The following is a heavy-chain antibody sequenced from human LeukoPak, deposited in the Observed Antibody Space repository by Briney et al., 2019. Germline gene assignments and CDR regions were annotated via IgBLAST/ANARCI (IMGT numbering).Heavy chain of an antibody. Sequence: GGSLRLSCAASGFTFTSYGMHWVRQTPGKGLEWVAFIRYDGSNQYYADSAMGRFTISRDNSKNTLYLQMNSLRAEDTTVYYCAKDSLTGSGPYYFDYWGQGALVTVSS. CDR2: IRYDGSNQ. D-gene: IGHD3-9*01. CDR1: GFTFTSYG. V-gene: IGHV3-30*02. J-gene: IGHJ4*02. CDR3: AKDSLTGSGPYYFDY.